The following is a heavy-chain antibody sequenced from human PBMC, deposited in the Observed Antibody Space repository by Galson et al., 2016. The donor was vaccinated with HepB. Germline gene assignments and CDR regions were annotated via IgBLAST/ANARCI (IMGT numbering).Heavy chain of an antibody. Sequence: SLRLSCAASGFTFDDYTMHWVRQPPGKGLEWVSYISSSGSYTNYADSVKGRFTISRDNPKNSLYLQMNSLRVEDTAVYYCARDYSGQLWLLGDFDYWGQGTLVTVSS. J-gene: IGHJ4*02. CDR2: ISSSGSYT. V-gene: IGHV3-11*06. D-gene: IGHD5-18*01. CDR3: ARDYSGQLWLLGDFDY. CDR1: GFTFDDYT.